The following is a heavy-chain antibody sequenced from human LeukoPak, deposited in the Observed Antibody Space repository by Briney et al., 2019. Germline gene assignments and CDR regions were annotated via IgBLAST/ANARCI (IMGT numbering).Heavy chain of an antibody. CDR1: GGSISSYY. CDR3: ARRGSYSYYFDY. D-gene: IGHD1-26*01. V-gene: IGHV4-4*09. Sequence: SETLSLICTVSGGSISSYYWSWIRQPPGKGLEWIGYIYTSGSTNYNPSLKSRVTISVDTSKNQFSLKLSSVTAADTAVYYCARRGSYSYYFDYWGQGTLVTVSS. CDR2: IYTSGST. J-gene: IGHJ4*02.